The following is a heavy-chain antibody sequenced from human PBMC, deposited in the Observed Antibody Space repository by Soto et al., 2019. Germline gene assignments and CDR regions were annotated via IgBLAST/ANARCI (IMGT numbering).Heavy chain of an antibody. CDR3: ARQRTYSSSWYDY. J-gene: IGHJ4*02. CDR1: GGPIKSGDYY. V-gene: IGHV4-61*02. CDR2: IYTSGTT. Sequence: SETLSLTCNVSGGPIKSGDYYWTWIRQPAGKGLEWIGRIYTSGTTNYNPSLKSRVTMLIDTSKNQFSLRLSSVTAADTALYYCARQRTYSSSWYDYWGQGTLVTVSS. D-gene: IGHD6-13*01.